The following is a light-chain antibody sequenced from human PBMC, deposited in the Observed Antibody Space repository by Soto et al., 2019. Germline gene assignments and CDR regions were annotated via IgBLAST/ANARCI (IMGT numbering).Light chain of an antibody. J-gene: IGKJ3*01. CDR3: QQYYSTPIP. V-gene: IGKV4-1*01. Sequence: DIVLTQSPESLAVSLGERATINCKSSQSVLYSSNNQNYLAWYQQKPGQPPRLLIYWASTRESGVPDRFSGSGSGTDFTLTISSLQAADVAVSYCQQYYSTPIPFGPGTKVDIK. CDR1: QSVLYSSNNQNY. CDR2: WAS.